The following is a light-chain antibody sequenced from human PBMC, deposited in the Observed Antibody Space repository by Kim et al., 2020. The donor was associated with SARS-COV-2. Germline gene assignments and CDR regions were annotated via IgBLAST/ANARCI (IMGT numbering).Light chain of an antibody. CDR3: SSCTISSTYV. V-gene: IGLV2-14*04. J-gene: IGLJ1*01. Sequence: GPSTTISSTGTSSDIDAYNYVSRYQQHPGKAPKLIIYDVTKRPSGVSDRFSGSKSCNTASLTISGLQAEDEADYYCSSCTISSTYVFGTGTKVTVL. CDR1: SSDIDAYNY. CDR2: DVT.